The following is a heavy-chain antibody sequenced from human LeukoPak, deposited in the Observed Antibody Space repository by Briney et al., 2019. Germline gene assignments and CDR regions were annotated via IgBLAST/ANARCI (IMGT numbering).Heavy chain of an antibody. Sequence: SETLSFTCTVSGGSISSYYWSWIRQPPGKGLEWIGYIYYSGSTNYNPSLKSRVTISVDTSKNQFSLKLSSVTAADTAVYYCARGPLKELPFSVYYYYGMDVWGQGTTVTVSS. CDR1: GGSISSYY. CDR3: ARGPLKELPFSVYYYYGMDV. CDR2: IYYSGST. V-gene: IGHV4-59*08. D-gene: IGHD1-7*01. J-gene: IGHJ6*02.